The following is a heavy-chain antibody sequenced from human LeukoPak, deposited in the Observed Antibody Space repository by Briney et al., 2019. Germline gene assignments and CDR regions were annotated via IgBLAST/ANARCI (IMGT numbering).Heavy chain of an antibody. CDR1: GFTFSSYW. Sequence: PGGSLRLSCAASGFTFSSYWMHWVRQAPGKGLVWVSRINSDGSSTSYADSVRGRFTISRDNAKNTLYLQMNRLRAKDTAVYYCARAPRNYYGSGGDQFDIWGQGTMVTVSS. J-gene: IGHJ3*02. CDR3: ARAPRNYYGSGGDQFDI. V-gene: IGHV3-74*01. D-gene: IGHD3-10*01. CDR2: INSDGSST.